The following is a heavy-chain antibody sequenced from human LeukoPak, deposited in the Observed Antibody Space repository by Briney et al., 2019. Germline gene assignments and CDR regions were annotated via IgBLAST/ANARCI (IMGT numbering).Heavy chain of an antibody. Sequence: PGGSLRLSCAASGFTFSSYSMNWVRQAPGKGLEWVSSISSSSSYIYYADSVKGRFTISRDNAKNSLYLQMNSLRAEDTAVYYCARESALGSVVVAATFDYWGQGTLVTVSS. J-gene: IGHJ4*02. CDR2: ISSSSSYI. CDR3: ARESALGSVVVAATFDY. V-gene: IGHV3-21*01. CDR1: GFTFSSYS. D-gene: IGHD2-15*01.